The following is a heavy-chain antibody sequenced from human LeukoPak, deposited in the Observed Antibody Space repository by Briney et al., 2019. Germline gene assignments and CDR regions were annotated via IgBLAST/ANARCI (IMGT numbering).Heavy chain of an antibody. V-gene: IGHV3-23*01. D-gene: IGHD3-22*01. Sequence: GGSLRLSCAASGLTFSSYAMSWVRQALGKGLEWVSFISPSGDRTSNADSVEGRFTISRDNTRNTLYLQMNSLRDEDTGVYYCAIMHGYYDGSGFWVQWGQGTLVTVSS. CDR3: AIMHGYYDGSGFWVQ. CDR1: GLTFSSYA. CDR2: ISPSGDRT. J-gene: IGHJ4*02.